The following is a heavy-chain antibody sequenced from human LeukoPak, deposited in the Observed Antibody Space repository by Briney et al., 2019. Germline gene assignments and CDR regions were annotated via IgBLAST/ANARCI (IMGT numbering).Heavy chain of an antibody. V-gene: IGHV1-46*01. D-gene: IGHD5-18*01. CDR1: GYTFTRYY. CDR2: INPSGGTT. J-gene: IGHJ1*01. Sequence: ASVKVSCKASGYTFTRYYLPWVRQAPGQGLEWMGIINPSGGTTSSAQKFQGRVTMTMDTSTSTVYMELISLKSEDTAVYYCARARGYSYGPNEHWGQGTLVTVSS. CDR3: ARARGYSYGPNEH.